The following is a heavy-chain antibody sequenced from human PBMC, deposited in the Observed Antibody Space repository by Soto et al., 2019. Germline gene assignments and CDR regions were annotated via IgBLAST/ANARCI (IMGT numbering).Heavy chain of an antibody. V-gene: IGHV3-33*01. D-gene: IGHD5-12*01. J-gene: IGHJ6*02. CDR1: GFTFSSYG. CDR3: AREEEMATSSPYGMDV. Sequence: GGSLRLSCAASGFTFSSYGMHWGRQAPGKGLEWVAVIWYDGSNKYYADSVKGRFTISRDNSKNTLYLQMNSLRAEDTAVYYCAREEEMATSSPYGMDVWGQGTTVTVSS. CDR2: IWYDGSNK.